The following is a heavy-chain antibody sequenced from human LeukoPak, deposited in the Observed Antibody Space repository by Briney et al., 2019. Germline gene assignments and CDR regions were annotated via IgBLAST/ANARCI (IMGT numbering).Heavy chain of an antibody. V-gene: IGHV3-23*01. CDR1: RFTFSSYA. Sequence: GGSLRLSCAASRFTFSSYAMSWVRQAPGKGLEWVSAISGSGGSTYYADSVKGRFTISRDNSKNTLYLQMNSLRAEDTAVYYCAKFRGYSSGGSCSFDYRGQGTLVTVSS. J-gene: IGHJ4*02. CDR3: AKFRGYSSGGSCSFDY. D-gene: IGHD2-15*01. CDR2: ISGSGGST.